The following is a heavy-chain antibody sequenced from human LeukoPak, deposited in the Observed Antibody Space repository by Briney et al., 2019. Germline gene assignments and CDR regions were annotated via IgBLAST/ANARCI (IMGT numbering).Heavy chain of an antibody. CDR1: GFTFDDYG. Sequence: PGGSLRLSCAASGFTFDDYGMSWVRQAPGKGLEWVANIKYDGDEEYYVDSVKGRFTISRDNAKNSLYLQLNSLRVEDTAVYYCKSGGAAPGSFDNWGQGTLVTVSP. D-gene: IGHD6-13*01. CDR3: KSGGAAPGSFDN. V-gene: IGHV3-7*01. CDR2: IKYDGDEE. J-gene: IGHJ4*02.